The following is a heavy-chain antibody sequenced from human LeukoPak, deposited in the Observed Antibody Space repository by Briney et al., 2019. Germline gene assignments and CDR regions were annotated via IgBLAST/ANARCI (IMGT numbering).Heavy chain of an antibody. Sequence: SETLSLTCTVSGGSISSSSYYWSWIRQPPGKGLEWIGYIYYSGSTNYNPSLKSRVTISVDTSKNQFSLKLSSVTAADTAVYYYAGREELVGVPADYFDYWGQGTLVTVSS. CDR2: IYYSGST. D-gene: IGHD1-26*01. CDR3: AGREELVGVPADYFDY. V-gene: IGHV4-61*01. J-gene: IGHJ4*02. CDR1: GGSISSSSYY.